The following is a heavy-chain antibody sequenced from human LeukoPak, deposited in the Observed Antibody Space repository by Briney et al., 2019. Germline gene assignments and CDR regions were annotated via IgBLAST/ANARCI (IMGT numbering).Heavy chain of an antibody. CDR1: GGSINSGSYY. D-gene: IGHD3-9*01. Sequence: SETLSLTCTVSGGSINSGSYYWTWIRQPAGKGLEWIGRIYTSGSTNYNPSLKSRVTISLDTSKNHFSLKLDSVTAADTAVYYCARGPYDILTGYSDAFDIWGQGTMVTVSS. CDR2: IYTSGST. V-gene: IGHV4-61*02. CDR3: ARGPYDILTGYSDAFDI. J-gene: IGHJ3*02.